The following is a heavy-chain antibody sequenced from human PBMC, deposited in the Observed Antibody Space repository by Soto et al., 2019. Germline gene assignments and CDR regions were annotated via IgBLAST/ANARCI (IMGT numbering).Heavy chain of an antibody. Sequence: SETLSLTCTVSGDTITSFSWNWIRQSAGKGLEWIWRISTTGNTHYNPSLESRVTMSLDTSKNQFSLKLTSVTAADTAVYYCEGESGENWSYEAYWGQGTLVTVSS. CDR3: EGESGENWSYEAY. J-gene: IGHJ4*02. CDR2: ISTTGNT. CDR1: GDTITSFS. V-gene: IGHV4-4*07. D-gene: IGHD1-7*01.